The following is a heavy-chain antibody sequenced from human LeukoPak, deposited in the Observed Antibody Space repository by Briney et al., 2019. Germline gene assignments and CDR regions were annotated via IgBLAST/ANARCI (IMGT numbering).Heavy chain of an antibody. J-gene: IGHJ4*02. V-gene: IGHV5-51*01. CDR3: ARTYYYDSSGYYPFGY. CDR2: IYPGDSDT. CDR1: GYSFTSYW. Sequence: GESLQISCKGSGYSFTSYWIGWVRQMPGKGLEWMGIIYPGDSDTRYSPSFQGQVTISADKSISTAYLQWSSLKASDTAMYYCARTYYYDSSGYYPFGYWGQGTLVTVSS. D-gene: IGHD3-22*01.